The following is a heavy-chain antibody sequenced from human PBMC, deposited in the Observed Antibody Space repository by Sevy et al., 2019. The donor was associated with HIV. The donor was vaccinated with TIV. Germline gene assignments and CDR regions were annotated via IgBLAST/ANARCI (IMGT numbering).Heavy chain of an antibody. Sequence: GGSLRLSCVASGFIFSSYAMSWVRQAPGKGLEWVSAISGGSDDIFYADSVKGRFTISRDNSKNTLYLQMNSLRAEDTAVYYCAKRGPARSFDYWGQGTLVTVSS. V-gene: IGHV3-23*01. CDR2: ISGGSDDI. J-gene: IGHJ4*02. CDR3: AKRGPARSFDY. CDR1: GFIFSSYA.